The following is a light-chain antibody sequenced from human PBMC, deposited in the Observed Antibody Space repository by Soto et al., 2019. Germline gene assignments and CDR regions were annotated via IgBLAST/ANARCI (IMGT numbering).Light chain of an antibody. CDR3: QQYNKWPRT. J-gene: IGKJ1*01. CDR1: QSVGSN. CDR2: GAS. V-gene: IGKV3-15*01. Sequence: EIVMTQSPGTLSLSPGERATLSCRASQSVGSNLAWYQQKPGQAPRLLISGASTGATGVPATFSGSGSGTEFTLTISSLQSEDFAIYYCQQYNKWPRTFGQGTKVEIK.